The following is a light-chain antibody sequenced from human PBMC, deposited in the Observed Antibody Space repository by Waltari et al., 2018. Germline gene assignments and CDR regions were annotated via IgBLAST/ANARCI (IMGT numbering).Light chain of an antibody. Sequence: QSALTQPASVSGSPGQSITISCTGTSSDVGTYNYFPWYQQHPGKAPKLMIFDVSIRTSGVSNRFSGSKSGNTASLTISGLQAEDEADYYCSSYISSSTLELFGGGTSLTVL. CDR1: SSDVGTYNY. CDR2: DVS. V-gene: IGLV2-14*03. CDR3: SSYISSSTLEL. J-gene: IGLJ2*01.